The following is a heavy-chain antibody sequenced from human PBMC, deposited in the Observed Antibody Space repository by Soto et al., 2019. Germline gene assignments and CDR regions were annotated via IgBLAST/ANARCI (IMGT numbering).Heavy chain of an antibody. CDR1: GGTLNTYT. V-gene: IGHV1-69*02. CDR3: ATSSGSGSTHFDS. J-gene: IGHJ4*02. D-gene: IGHD3-10*01. CDR2: VNPIVGMS. Sequence: QVQLVQSGAEVKKPESSVKVSCTASGGTLNTYTINWVRQATGQRPEWVGRVNPIVGMSSSASKFQVRVTLTADKSTSKDYMDVIGLKSEDTAVYYCATSSGSGSTHFDSWGQGTLVTVSS.